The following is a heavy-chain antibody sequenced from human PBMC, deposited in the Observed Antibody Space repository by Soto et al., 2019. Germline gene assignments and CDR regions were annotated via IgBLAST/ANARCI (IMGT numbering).Heavy chain of an antibody. CDR3: ASGKVRTRRIFGVPTHLGGMDV. CDR1: GYTFTSYY. V-gene: IGHV1-46*01. CDR2: INPSGGST. J-gene: IGHJ6*02. D-gene: IGHD3-3*02. Sequence: QVQLVQSGAEVKKPGASVKVSCKASGYTFTSYYMHWVRQAPGQGLEWMGIINPSGGSTSYAQKFQGRVTMTRDTSTSTVYMELSSLRSEDTAVYYCASGKVRTRRIFGVPTHLGGMDVWGQGTTVTVSS.